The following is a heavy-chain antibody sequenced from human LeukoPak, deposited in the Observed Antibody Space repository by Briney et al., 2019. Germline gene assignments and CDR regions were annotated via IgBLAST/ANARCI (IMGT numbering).Heavy chain of an antibody. CDR1: GYTLTELS. CDR2: FDPEDGET. CDR3: ARGGLQTWYYYMDV. V-gene: IGHV1-24*01. Sequence: ASVKVSCKVSGYTLTELSMHWARQAPGKGLEWMGGFDPEDGETIYAQKFQGRVTMTEDTSTDTAYMELSSLRSEDTAVYYCARGGLQTWYYYMDVWGKGTTVTVSS. J-gene: IGHJ6*03.